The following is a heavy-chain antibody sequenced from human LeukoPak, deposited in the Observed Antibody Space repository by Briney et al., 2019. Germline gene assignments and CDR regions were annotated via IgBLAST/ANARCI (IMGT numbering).Heavy chain of an antibody. CDR2: IYYSGST. CDR1: GGSISSYY. V-gene: IGHV4-59*01. D-gene: IGHD1-14*01. Sequence: SETLSLTCTVSGGSISSYYWSWIRQPPGKGLEWIGYIYYSGSTNYNPSPKSRVTISVDTSKNQFSLKLSSVTAADTAVYYCARDRSYNGIPNAFDIWGQGTMVTASS. J-gene: IGHJ3*02. CDR3: ARDRSYNGIPNAFDI.